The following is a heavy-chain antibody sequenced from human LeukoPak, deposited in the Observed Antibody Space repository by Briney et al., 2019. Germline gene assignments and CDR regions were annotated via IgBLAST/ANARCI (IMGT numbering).Heavy chain of an antibody. CDR3: ARGMTNPFDY. CDR1: GFTVSTNY. D-gene: IGHD4-11*01. CDR2: IYSGGST. J-gene: IGHJ4*02. V-gene: IGHV3-53*04. Sequence: GGSLRVSCAASGFTVSTNYMSWVRQAPGKGLEWVSVIYSGGSTYYADSVKGRFTISRHNSENTLYLQMNSLRAEDTAVYYCARGMTNPFDYWGQGTLVTVSS.